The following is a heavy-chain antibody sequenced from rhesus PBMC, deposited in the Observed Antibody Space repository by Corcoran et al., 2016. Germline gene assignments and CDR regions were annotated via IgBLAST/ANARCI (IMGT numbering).Heavy chain of an antibody. V-gene: IGHV4-165*02. CDR1: GGSISGYY. J-gene: IGHJ4*01. CDR3: ARRGSSGWCFDY. CDR2: IGGSRARP. Sequence: QVQLQESGPGLVKPSETLSLTCAVSGGSISGYYWNWIRQPPGKGLEWIGYIGGSRARPSYTPSRKGRVSISTDTSKSQFSLKLSTVTAADAAVYYCARRGSSGWCFDYWGQGVLVTVSS. D-gene: IGHD6-31*01.